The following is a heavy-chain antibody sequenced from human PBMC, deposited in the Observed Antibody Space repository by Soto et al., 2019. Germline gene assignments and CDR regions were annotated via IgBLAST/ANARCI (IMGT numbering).Heavy chain of an antibody. CDR2: IYYNGST. V-gene: IGHV4-31*03. CDR3: ARARGVATIIYYYGMDV. J-gene: IGHJ6*02. D-gene: IGHD5-12*01. Sequence: SETLSLTCTVSGGSISSGGDYWSWIRQHPGKGLEWIGYIYYNGSTNYNPSLKSRVTISVDTSKNQFSLKLSSVTAADTAVYYCARARGVATIIYYYGMDVWGQGTTVTVSS. CDR1: GGSISSGGDY.